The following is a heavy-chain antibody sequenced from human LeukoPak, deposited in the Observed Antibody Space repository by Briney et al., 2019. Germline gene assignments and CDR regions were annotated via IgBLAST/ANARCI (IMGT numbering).Heavy chain of an antibody. V-gene: IGHV4-59*01. D-gene: IGHD3-10*01. J-gene: IGHJ4*02. CDR1: GGSISSYY. Sequence: SETLSLTCTVSGGSISSYYWSWIRQPPGKGLEWIGYIYYSGSTNYNPSLKSRVTISVDTSKNQFSLKLSSVTAADTAVYYCARALDYYGSGSYFNFDYWGQGTLVTVSS. CDR2: IYYSGST. CDR3: ARALDYYGSGSYFNFDY.